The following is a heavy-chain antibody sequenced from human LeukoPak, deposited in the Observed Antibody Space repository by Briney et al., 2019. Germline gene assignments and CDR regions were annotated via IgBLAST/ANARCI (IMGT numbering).Heavy chain of an antibody. Sequence: ASVSVSSKASVFTFTISAVQCVRQARGQRREWRGWIVVGRGNTNYAQKFQERVTIPRDMFTRTAYMELSSLRSEDTAVYDCAAIPLPDSRYFDWLPFDYWGQGTLVTVSS. CDR3: AAIPLPDSRYFDWLPFDY. CDR2: IVVGRGNT. J-gene: IGHJ4*02. D-gene: IGHD3-9*01. V-gene: IGHV1-58*01. CDR1: VFTFTISA.